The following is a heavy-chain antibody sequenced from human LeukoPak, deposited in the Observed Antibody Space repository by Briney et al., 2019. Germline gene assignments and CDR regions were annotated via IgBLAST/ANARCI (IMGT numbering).Heavy chain of an antibody. D-gene: IGHD4-17*01. CDR3: ARDRVTPGAYGDSYYYYGMDV. CDR1: GFTFSSYS. CDR2: ISSSSSYI. V-gene: IGHV3-21*01. Sequence: GGSLRLSCAASGFTFSSYSMNWVRQAPGKGLEWVSSISSSSSYIYYADSVKGRFTISRDNAKNSLYLQMNSLRAEDTAVYYCARDRVTPGAYGDSYYYYGMDVWGQGTTVTVSS. J-gene: IGHJ6*02.